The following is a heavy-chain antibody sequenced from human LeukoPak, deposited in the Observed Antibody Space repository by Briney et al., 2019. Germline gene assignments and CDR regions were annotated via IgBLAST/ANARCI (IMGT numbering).Heavy chain of an antibody. Sequence: PSETLSLTCTVSGGSISSSSYYWGWIRQPPGKGLEWIGSIYYSGSTYYNPSLKSRVTISVDTSKNQFSLKLSSVTAADTAVYYCARGTDIVVVVAAFHFDYWGQGTLVTVSS. CDR3: ARGTDIVVVVAAFHFDY. CDR1: GGSISSSSYY. J-gene: IGHJ4*02. D-gene: IGHD2-15*01. V-gene: IGHV4-39*07. CDR2: IYYSGST.